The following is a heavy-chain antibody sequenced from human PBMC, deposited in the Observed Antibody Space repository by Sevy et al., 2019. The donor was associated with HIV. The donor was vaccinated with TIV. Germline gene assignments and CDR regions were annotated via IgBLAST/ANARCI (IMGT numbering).Heavy chain of an antibody. Sequence: GGSLRLSCAASGFTFTYAWMNWVRQAPGKGLEWVGRIKSKTDGGTIDYAAPGGGRFTISRDDSKNTLNLQMNSLKTEDTDVYYCTTDPIILLLVTDGMDVWGQGTTVTVSS. V-gene: IGHV3-15*01. CDR1: GFTFTYAW. CDR2: IKSKTDGGTI. CDR3: TTDPIILLLVTDGMDV. J-gene: IGHJ6*02. D-gene: IGHD2-8*02.